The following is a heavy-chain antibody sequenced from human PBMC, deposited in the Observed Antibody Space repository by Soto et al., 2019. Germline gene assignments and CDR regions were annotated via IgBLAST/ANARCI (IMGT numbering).Heavy chain of an antibody. CDR2: IYPGDSDT. J-gene: IGHJ5*02. D-gene: IGHD6-13*01. CDR3: ARNPGGSWSDYFDP. Sequence: PVESLKISCRGSGYSCTSYCIGWVRQMPGKGLERMGIIYPGDSDTRYSPSFQGQVTISADKSISTAYLQWSSLKASDTAMYYCARNPGGSWSDYFDPWGQGTLVTVSS. CDR1: GYSCTSYC. V-gene: IGHV5-51*01.